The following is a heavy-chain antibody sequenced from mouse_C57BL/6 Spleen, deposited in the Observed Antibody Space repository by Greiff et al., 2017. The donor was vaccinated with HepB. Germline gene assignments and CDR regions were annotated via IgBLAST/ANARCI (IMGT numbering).Heavy chain of an antibody. Sequence: EVQLQQSGPGLVKPSQSLSLTCSVTGYSITSGYYWNWIRQFPGNKLEWMGYISYDGSNNYNPSLKNRISITRDPSKNQFYLKLNSVTTEDTATYDCARDGGFAYWGQGTLVTVSA. J-gene: IGHJ3*01. CDR2: ISYDGSN. CDR1: GYSITSGYY. V-gene: IGHV3-6*01. CDR3: ARDGGFAY.